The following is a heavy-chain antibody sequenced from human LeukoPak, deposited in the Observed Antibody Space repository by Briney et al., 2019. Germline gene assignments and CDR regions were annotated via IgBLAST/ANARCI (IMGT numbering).Heavy chain of an antibody. Sequence: GGSLRLSCAASGFTFSSYAMSWVRQAPGKGLEWVSAISGSGGSTYYADSVKGRFTISRDNSKNTLYLQMNSLRAEDTAVYYCAKDTLVTIFGVVIIAHPMDVWGQGTTVTVSS. J-gene: IGHJ6*02. CDR1: GFTFSSYA. D-gene: IGHD3-3*01. CDR2: ISGSGGST. V-gene: IGHV3-23*01. CDR3: AKDTLVTIFGVVIIAHPMDV.